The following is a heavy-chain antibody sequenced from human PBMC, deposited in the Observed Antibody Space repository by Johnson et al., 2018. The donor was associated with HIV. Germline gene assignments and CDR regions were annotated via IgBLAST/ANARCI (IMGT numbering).Heavy chain of an antibody. V-gene: IGHV3-7*03. CDR2: IKQDGSGK. J-gene: IGHJ3*02. D-gene: IGHD6-6*01. CDR1: GFTFSSYW. Sequence: EVQLLESGGGLVQPGGSLRLSCAASGFTFSSYWMSWVRQAPGKGLEWVANIKQDGSGKYYVDSVKGRFTISRDNAKNSLYLQMNSLRAEDTALYYCAKVAYSSSSMGAFDIWGQGTMVTVSS. CDR3: AKVAYSSSSMGAFDI.